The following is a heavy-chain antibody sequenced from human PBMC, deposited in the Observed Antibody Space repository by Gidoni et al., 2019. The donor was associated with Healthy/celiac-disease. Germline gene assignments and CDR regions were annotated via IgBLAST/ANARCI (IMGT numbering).Heavy chain of an antibody. J-gene: IGHJ4*02. CDR1: GGTFSSYT. CDR3: AREAGGYSYGPTRGYFDY. D-gene: IGHD5-18*01. CDR2: IIPILGIA. V-gene: IGHV1-69*08. Sequence: QVQLVQSGAEVKKPGSSVKVSCKASGGTFSSYTISWVRQAPGQGLEWMGRIIPILGIANYAQKFQGRVTLTADKSTSTAYMELSSLRSEDTAVYYCAREAGGYSYGPTRGYFDYWGQGTLVTVSS.